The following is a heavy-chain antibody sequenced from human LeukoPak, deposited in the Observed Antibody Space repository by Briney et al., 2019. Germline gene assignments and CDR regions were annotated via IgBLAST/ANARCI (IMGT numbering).Heavy chain of an antibody. CDR2: ISSSGITI. Sequence: GGSLRLSCAASGFTFSSYEMSWVRQAPGKRLEWVSYISSSGITIYYADSVKGRFTISRDNAKHSLYLQMNSLRAEDTAVYYCARGHRLYGMDVWGQGTTVTVSS. CDR1: GFTFSSYE. J-gene: IGHJ6*02. CDR3: ARGHRLYGMDV. D-gene: IGHD3-16*02. V-gene: IGHV3-48*03.